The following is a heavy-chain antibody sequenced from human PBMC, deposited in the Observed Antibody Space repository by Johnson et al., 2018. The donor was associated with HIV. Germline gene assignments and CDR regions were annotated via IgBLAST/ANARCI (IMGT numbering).Heavy chain of an antibody. V-gene: IGHV3-13*01. CDR2: IGVTSDT. J-gene: IGHJ3*02. CDR1: GFTFSIYD. CDR3: ARGGGTYAFDI. D-gene: IGHD1-26*01. Sequence: VQLVESGGGVVQPGGSLRLSCAASGFTFSIYDMHWVRQTTGKGLEWVSAIGVTSDTYYPGSVKGRFTSSRDNSKNTLYLQMNSLRAEDTAVYYCARGGGTYAFDILGQGTMVTVSS.